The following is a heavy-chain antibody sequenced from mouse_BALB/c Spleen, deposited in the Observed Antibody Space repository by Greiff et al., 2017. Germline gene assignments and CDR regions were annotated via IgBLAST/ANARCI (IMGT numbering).Heavy chain of an antibody. V-gene: IGHV2-9*02. CDR1: GFSLTSYG. J-gene: IGHJ4*01. Sequence: QVQLKESGPGLVAPSQSLSITCTVSGFSLTSYGVHWVRQPPGKGLEWLGVIWAGGSTNYNSALMSRLSISKDNSKSQVFLKMNSLQTDDTAMYYCATLLVDYAMDYWGQGTSVTVSS. CDR3: ATLLVDYAMDY. CDR2: IWAGGST.